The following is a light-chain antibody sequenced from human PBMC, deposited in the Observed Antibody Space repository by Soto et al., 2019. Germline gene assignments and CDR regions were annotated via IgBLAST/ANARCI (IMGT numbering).Light chain of an antibody. CDR2: DAS. V-gene: IGKV1-5*01. Sequence: DIQTTQSPSTLSASVGDRVTITCRASQSISSWLAWYQQKPGKAPKLLIYDASSLESGVTSRFSGSGPGTEFTLTISSLQPDDFATYYCQQYNSYRTFGQGTKVDIK. CDR1: QSISSW. CDR3: QQYNSYRT. J-gene: IGKJ1*01.